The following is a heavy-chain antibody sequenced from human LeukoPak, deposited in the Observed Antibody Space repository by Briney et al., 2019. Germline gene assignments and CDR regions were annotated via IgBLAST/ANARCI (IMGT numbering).Heavy chain of an antibody. CDR2: FNPNSGGT. J-gene: IGHJ3*02. D-gene: IGHD3-22*01. CDR3: ARAGFWDYSDTSGYHNGAFDI. V-gene: IGHV1-2*02. Sequence: GASVKVSCKASGYTFTGYYMHWVRQGPGQGLEWMGCFNPNSGGTNYAQKFQGRVTMTRDTSINTAYMELSRLRSDDTAVYFCARAGFWDYSDTSGYHNGAFDIWGQGTMVTVSS. CDR1: GYTFTGYY.